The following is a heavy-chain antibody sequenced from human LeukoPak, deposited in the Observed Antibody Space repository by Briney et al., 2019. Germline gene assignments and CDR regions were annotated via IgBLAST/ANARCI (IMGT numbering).Heavy chain of an antibody. D-gene: IGHD3-10*01. CDR1: GYSISSGYY. CDR3: ARLKLSFRAVYGVGATSWFDP. Sequence: KPSETLSLTCAVSGYSISSGYYWGWIRQPPGKGLEWIGSIYHSGSTYYNPSLKSRVTISVDTSKNQFSLKLSSVTAADTAVYYCARLKLSFRAVYGVGATSWFDPWGQGTLVTVSS. CDR2: IYHSGST. V-gene: IGHV4-38-2*01. J-gene: IGHJ5*02.